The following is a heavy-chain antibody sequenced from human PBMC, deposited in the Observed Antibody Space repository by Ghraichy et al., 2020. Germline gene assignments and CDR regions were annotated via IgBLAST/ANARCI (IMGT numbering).Heavy chain of an antibody. V-gene: IGHV2-5*01. CDR2: IYWNDDK. J-gene: IGHJ4*02. D-gene: IGHD3-3*01. Sequence: SGPTLVKPTQTLTLTCTFSGFSLSTSGVGVGWIRQPPGKALEWLALIYWNDDKRYSPSLKSRLTITKDTSKNQVVLTMTNMDPVDTATYYCAHRLFVDFWSGDSFDYWGQGTLVTVSS. CDR1: GFSLSTSGVG. CDR3: AHRLFVDFWSGDSFDY.